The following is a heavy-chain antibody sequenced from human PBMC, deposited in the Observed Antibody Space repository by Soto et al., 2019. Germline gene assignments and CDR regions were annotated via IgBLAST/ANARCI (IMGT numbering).Heavy chain of an antibody. J-gene: IGHJ4*02. CDR2: FRTGGDDGTT. D-gene: IGHD3-10*01. CDR3: AKKVNSGPGSQYFDY. CDR1: GFTFSSYS. Sequence: GGSLRLSCAASGFTFSSYSMSWVRQAPGKGLGWVSGFRTGGDDGTTYYADAVKGRFTISRDNSKNTLFLQMNSLRAEDTAIYYCAKKVNSGPGSQYFDYWGQGTLVTVSS. V-gene: IGHV3-23*01.